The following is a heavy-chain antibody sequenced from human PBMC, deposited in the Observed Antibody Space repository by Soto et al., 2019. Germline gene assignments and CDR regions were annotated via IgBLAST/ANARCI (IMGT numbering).Heavy chain of an antibody. CDR1: GGSISSSNYY. D-gene: IGHD3-16*01. Sequence: SETLSLTCTVSGGSISSSNYYWGWIRQPPGKGLGWIGSIYYSGSTSYNSSLKSRVTISVDTSKNQFSLRLSSVTAADRAVYYCASPTLGAFDIWGQGTMVTVSS. CDR2: IYYSGST. CDR3: ASPTLGAFDI. V-gene: IGHV4-39*01. J-gene: IGHJ3*02.